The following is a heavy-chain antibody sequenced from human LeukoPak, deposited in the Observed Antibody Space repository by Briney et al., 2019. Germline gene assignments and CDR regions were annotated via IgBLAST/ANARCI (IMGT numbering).Heavy chain of an antibody. Sequence: GGSLRLSCAASGFTFSSYAMSWVRQAPGKGLEWVSAISGNGGSTYYAGSVKGRFTNSRDNSKSTLYLQMNSLRAEDTAVYYCAKDGGDIAAAGFDYWGQGILVTVSS. V-gene: IGHV3-23*01. CDR2: ISGNGGST. D-gene: IGHD6-13*01. CDR1: GFTFSSYA. CDR3: AKDGGDIAAAGFDY. J-gene: IGHJ4*02.